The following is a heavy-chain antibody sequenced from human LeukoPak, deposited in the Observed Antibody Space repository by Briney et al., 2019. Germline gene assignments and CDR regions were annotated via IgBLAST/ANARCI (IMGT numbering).Heavy chain of an antibody. D-gene: IGHD3-10*01. J-gene: IGHJ4*02. V-gene: IGHV3-30*03. CDR3: ARDGITMRILEY. CDR2: ISYDGSNK. Sequence: GSLRLSCAASGFTFSSYGMHWVRQAPGKGLEWVAVISYDGSNKYYADSVKGRFTISRDNSKNTLYLQMNSLRAEDTAVYYCARDGITMRILEYWGQGTLVTVSS. CDR1: GFTFSSYG.